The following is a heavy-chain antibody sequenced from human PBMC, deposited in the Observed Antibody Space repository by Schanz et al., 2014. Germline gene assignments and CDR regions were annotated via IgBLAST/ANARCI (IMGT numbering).Heavy chain of an antibody. D-gene: IGHD2-21*01. J-gene: IGHJ5*02. V-gene: IGHV4-4*08. Sequence: QVQLQESGPGLVKPSETLSLTCTVSGASIDSYEWNWIRQPPGKGLEWIGYIYSSGSTYYNPSLKCAISMNMCTSKLHSSPNVTSVAASDTAVSYCARTLFNGSRKWFDPWGPGTQVTVSS. CDR2: IYSSGST. CDR3: ARTLFNGSRKWFDP. CDR1: GASIDSYE.